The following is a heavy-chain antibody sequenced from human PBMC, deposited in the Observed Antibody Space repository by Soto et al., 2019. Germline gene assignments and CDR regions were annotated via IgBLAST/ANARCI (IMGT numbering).Heavy chain of an antibody. CDR2: INHSGST. V-gene: IGHV4-34*01. CDR3: ARAGYCSGGRCYSAFDY. Sequence: QVQLQQWGAGLLKPSETLSLTCAVYGGSFSGYYWSWIRQPPGKGLEWIGEINHSGSTNYNQSLKSRVTISVDTSKNQFSLKLSSVTAADTAVYYCARAGYCSGGRCYSAFDYWGQGTLVTVSS. D-gene: IGHD2-15*01. J-gene: IGHJ4*02. CDR1: GGSFSGYY.